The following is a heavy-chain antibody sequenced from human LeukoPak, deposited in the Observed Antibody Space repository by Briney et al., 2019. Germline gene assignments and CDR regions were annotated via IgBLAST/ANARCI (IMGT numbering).Heavy chain of an antibody. Sequence: GWSLRLSCAASGFAFSNYWMHWLRQAPAKELMWVSRINSNGRRTSYADSVKGRFTISRDNAKNTVYLQMNSLRAEDTAVYYCASTYDYDSSGYYPFDYWGQGTRVTVSS. CDR1: GFAFSNYW. J-gene: IGHJ4*02. D-gene: IGHD3-22*01. CDR3: ASTYDYDSSGYYPFDY. V-gene: IGHV3-74*01. CDR2: INSNGRRT.